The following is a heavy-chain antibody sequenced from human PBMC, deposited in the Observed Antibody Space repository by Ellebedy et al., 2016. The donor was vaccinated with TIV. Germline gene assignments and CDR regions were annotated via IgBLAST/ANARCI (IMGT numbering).Heavy chain of an antibody. D-gene: IGHD5-12*01. CDR3: ARMTSRGFSTPAY. J-gene: IGHJ4*02. V-gene: IGHV4-38-2*02. CDR1: HFALRGGYY. CDR2: MFHSGST. Sequence: SETLSLTXSVSHFALRGGYYWGCIRQTPGKGLEWIGSMFHSGSTYYNPSLRSRVTMSVDTSKNQLSLKLTSVTAADTAIYYCARMTSRGFSTPAYWGQGTLVTVSS.